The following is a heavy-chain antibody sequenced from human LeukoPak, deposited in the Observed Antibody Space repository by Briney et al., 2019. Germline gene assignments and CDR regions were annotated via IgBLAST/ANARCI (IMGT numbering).Heavy chain of an antibody. CDR2: INHSGTT. CDR3: ARAGGYFRGAEYFQY. V-gene: IGHV4-34*01. CDR1: GASFSGYY. D-gene: IGHD3-22*01. J-gene: IGHJ1*01. Sequence: PSETLSLTCAVYGASFSGYYWSWIRQPPGKGLEWIGEINHSGTTNYNPSLKSRVTISVDTSKSQFSLKLSSVTSADTAVYYCARAGGYFRGAEYFQYWGQGTLVTVSS.